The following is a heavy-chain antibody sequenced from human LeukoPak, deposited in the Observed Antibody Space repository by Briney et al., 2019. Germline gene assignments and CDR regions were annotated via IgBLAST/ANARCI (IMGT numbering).Heavy chain of an antibody. CDR2: FSYTGST. J-gene: IGHJ4*02. D-gene: IGHD1-26*01. CDR3: VTGSYPLQY. V-gene: IGHV4-31*03. Sequence: PSQTLSLTCTVSGGFISSVNYYWSWIRQHPGKGPEWIAFFSYTGSTYYNPSLKSRVSISVDTSKNQISLKLSSVTAADTAVYYCVTGSYPLQYWGQGTLVTVSS. CDR1: GGFISSVNYY.